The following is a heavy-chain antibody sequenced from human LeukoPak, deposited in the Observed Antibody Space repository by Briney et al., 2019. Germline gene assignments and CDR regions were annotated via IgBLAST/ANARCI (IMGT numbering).Heavy chain of an antibody. J-gene: IGHJ4*02. CDR3: ARDGSGYPLDY. Sequence: SETLSLTCTVSGGSISSYYWSWIRQPPGKGLEWIGYIYYSGSTNYNPSLKSRVTISVDTSKNQFSLKLSSVTAADTAVFYCARDGSGYPLDYWGQGTLVTVSS. CDR1: GGSISSYY. D-gene: IGHD3-22*01. CDR2: IYYSGST. V-gene: IGHV4-59*01.